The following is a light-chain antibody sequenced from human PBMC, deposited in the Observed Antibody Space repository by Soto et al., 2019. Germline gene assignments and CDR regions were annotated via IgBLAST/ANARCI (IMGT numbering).Light chain of an antibody. CDR1: QSVSSTY. Sequence: EIVLTQSPGTLSLSPGERATLSCRASQSVSSTYLAWYQQKPGQAPRLLIYGASSRATGIPDRFSGSGSGTDFTLIISRLEPEDFAVYYCQQYAGSPWTFG. CDR2: GAS. J-gene: IGKJ1*01. V-gene: IGKV3-20*01. CDR3: QQYAGSPWT.